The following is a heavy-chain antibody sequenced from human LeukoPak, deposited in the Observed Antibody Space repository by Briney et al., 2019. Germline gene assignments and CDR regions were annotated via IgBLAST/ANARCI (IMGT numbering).Heavy chain of an antibody. CDR1: GGSLSSGDYY. CDR3: ARDHGFLEWLLLPPTE. J-gene: IGHJ4*02. D-gene: IGHD3-3*01. Sequence: SQTLSLTCTVSGGSLSSGDYYWRWLRQPPGKGLEWIGYIYYSGSTYYNPSLKSRVTISVDTSKNQFSLKLSSVTAADTAVYYCARDHGFLEWLLLPPTEWGQGTLVTVSS. CDR2: IYYSGST. V-gene: IGHV4-30-4*01.